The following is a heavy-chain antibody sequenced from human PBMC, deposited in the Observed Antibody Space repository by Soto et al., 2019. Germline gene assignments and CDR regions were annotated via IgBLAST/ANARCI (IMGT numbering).Heavy chain of an antibody. CDR1: GFTFSSCA. J-gene: IGHJ4*01. D-gene: IGHD1-20*01. Sequence: GGSLRLSCAASGFTFSSCAMGWVRQAPGKGLEWVSDIIDSGGSTYYADSVKGRFTISRDNSKNTLYLQMNSLRVEDTAVYYCAKDMKYNWNDDDYWGHGILVTVS. CDR3: AKDMKYNWNDDDY. V-gene: IGHV3-23*01. CDR2: IIDSGGST.